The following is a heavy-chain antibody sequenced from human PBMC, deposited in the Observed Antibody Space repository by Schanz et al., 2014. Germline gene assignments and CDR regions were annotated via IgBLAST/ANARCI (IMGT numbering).Heavy chain of an antibody. CDR3: AKTLFPGGTQTFGN. V-gene: IGHV3-23*01. J-gene: IGHJ4*02. CDR1: GFTFSSYA. Sequence: EVQLLESGGGLVQPGGSLRLSCAASGFTFSSYAMSWVRQAPGKGLEWVSAISGSGGSTYYADSVKGRFTISRDNAKSSLYLQMNSLRVEDTAVYYCAKTLFPGGTQTFGNWGRGTLVTVSS. D-gene: IGHD2-8*02. CDR2: ISGSGGST.